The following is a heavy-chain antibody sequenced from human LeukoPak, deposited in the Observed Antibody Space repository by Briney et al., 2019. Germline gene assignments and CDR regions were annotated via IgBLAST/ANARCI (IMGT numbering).Heavy chain of an antibody. CDR3: ASLSGW. Sequence: GGSLRLSCAASGFTFSGNWMTWVRQAPGKGLEWVANIKQDGSENSYLDSVKGRFTISRDNAKNSLYLQMNSLRAEDTALYHCASLSGWWGQGTLVTVSS. V-gene: IGHV3-7*03. J-gene: IGHJ4*02. CDR1: GFTFSGNW. D-gene: IGHD6-19*01. CDR2: IKQDGSEN.